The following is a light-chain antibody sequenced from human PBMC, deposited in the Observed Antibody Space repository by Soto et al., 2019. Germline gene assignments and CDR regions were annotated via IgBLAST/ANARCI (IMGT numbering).Light chain of an antibody. J-gene: IGLJ1*01. CDR2: NNN. V-gene: IGLV1-44*01. CDR1: SSNIGTNA. CDR3: AAWEDSLNGYV. Sequence: QSVLTQPPSASGTPGQRVTISCSGGSSNIGTNAVNWYQQLPGTAPKLLIYNNNQRPSGVPDRFSGSKSGTSASLAISGLQSEEEADYYCAAWEDSLNGYVSGTGTKVTVL.